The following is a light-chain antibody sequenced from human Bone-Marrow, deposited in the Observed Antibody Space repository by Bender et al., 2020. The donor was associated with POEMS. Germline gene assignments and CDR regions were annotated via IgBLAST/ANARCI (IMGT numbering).Light chain of an antibody. CDR3: AVWGDSHNGWV. CDR1: SSNIGVHA. J-gene: IGLJ3*02. CDR2: SSH. V-gene: IGLV1-44*01. Sequence: QSVLTQPPSASGTPGQRVTISCSGGSSNIGVHAVNWYQHLPGTAPKLLIYSSHRRPSEVPDRFSGSRSGTSASLAISGLQSEDEADYYCAVWGDSHNGWVFGGGTKLTGL.